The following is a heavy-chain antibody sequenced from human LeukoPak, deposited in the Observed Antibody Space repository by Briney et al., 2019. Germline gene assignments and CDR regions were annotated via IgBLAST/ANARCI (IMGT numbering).Heavy chain of an antibody. Sequence: GSLRLSCAASGFSFSSHGMSWVRQAPGKGLEWVSGILGGAGSTYYADSVKGRFTISRDNSKSTLYLQMNSLRAEDTAVYYCAHGSMYQLDYWGQGTLVTVSS. J-gene: IGHJ4*02. D-gene: IGHD2-2*01. CDR2: ILGGAGST. V-gene: IGHV3-23*01. CDR3: AHGSMYQLDY. CDR1: GFSFSSHG.